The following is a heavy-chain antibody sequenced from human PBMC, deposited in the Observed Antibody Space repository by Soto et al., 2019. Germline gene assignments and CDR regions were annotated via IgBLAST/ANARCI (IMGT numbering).Heavy chain of an antibody. D-gene: IGHD6-6*01. V-gene: IGHV3-9*01. J-gene: IGHJ6*02. CDR1: GFTFYDYA. CDR2: ISWHSGSI. CDR3: AKDNSIAAPNYYYGMDV. Sequence: PAGALKLACAASGFTFYDYAMHGVRQAPRKGLEWVSGISWHSGSIGYADSVKGRFTISRDNAKNSLYLQMNSLRAEDTALYYCAKDNSIAAPNYYYGMDVWGQGTTVTVSS.